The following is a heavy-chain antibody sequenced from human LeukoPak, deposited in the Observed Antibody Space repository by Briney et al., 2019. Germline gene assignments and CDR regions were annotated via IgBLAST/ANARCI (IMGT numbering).Heavy chain of an antibody. V-gene: IGHV3-30*02. CDR2: IRYDGSNK. D-gene: IGHD3-10*01. CDR1: GFTVSSNY. J-gene: IGHJ4*02. CDR3: AKVGSFDY. Sequence: GGSLRLSCAASGFTVSSNYMSWVRQAPGKGLEWVAFIRYDGSNKYYADSVKGRFTISRDNSKNTLYLQMNSLRAEDTAVYYCAKVGSFDYWGQGTLVTVSS.